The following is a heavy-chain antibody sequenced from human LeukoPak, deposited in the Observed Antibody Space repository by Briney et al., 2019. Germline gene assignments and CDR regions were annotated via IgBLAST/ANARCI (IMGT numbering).Heavy chain of an antibody. CDR1: GFTFSSYA. J-gene: IGHJ3*01. V-gene: IGHV3-30*04. CDR2: ISYDGSNK. Sequence: PGGSLKLSCAASGFTFSSYAMHWVRQAPGKGLEWVAVISYDGSNKYYADSVKGRFTISRDNSKNTLYLQMNSLRAEDTAVYYCARDRDNWNHTPSPWGQGTMVTVSS. D-gene: IGHD1-20*01. CDR3: ARDRDNWNHTPSP.